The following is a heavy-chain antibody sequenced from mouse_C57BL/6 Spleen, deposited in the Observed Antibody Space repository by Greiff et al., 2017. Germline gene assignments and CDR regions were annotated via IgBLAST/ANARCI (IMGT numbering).Heavy chain of an antibody. V-gene: IGHV1-15*01. CDR2: IDPETGGT. CDR1: GYTFTDYE. CDR3: TRGGYSNYAMDY. D-gene: IGHD2-5*01. Sequence: QVQLQQSGAELVKPGASVKISCKASGYTFTDYEMHWVKQTPVHGLEWIGAIDPETGGTAYNQKFKGKAILTADKSSSTAYMELRSLTSEDSAVYYCTRGGYSNYAMDYWGQGTSVTVSS. J-gene: IGHJ4*01.